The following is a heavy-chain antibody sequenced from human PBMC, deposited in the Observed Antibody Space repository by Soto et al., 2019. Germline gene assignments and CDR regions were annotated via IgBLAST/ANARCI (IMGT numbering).Heavy chain of an antibody. J-gene: IGHJ3*01. CDR3: VREGSGWNSRGSFDF. V-gene: IGHV3-30-3*01. D-gene: IGHD6-19*01. Sequence: QVQLVESGGGVVQPGRSLRLSCAASGFTFSSYAMHWVRQAPGKGLEWVAVISYDGSNKYYADSVQGRFTISRDNSKNTLYMPMNSLRDEDTAIYYCVREGSGWNSRGSFDFWGRGTMVTVTS. CDR1: GFTFSSYA. CDR2: ISYDGSNK.